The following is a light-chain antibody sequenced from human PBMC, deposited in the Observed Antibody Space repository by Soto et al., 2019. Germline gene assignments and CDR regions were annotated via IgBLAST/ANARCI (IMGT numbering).Light chain of an antibody. Sequence: TQSPAALSVYPGDRATLSCRASQSVNKAYLAWFQQKPGQAPRLLISGASSRATDIPDRFSGSGSGTDFTLTISRLEPEDFAVYYCHQYGSPPHPFGHGTRLEIK. CDR3: HQYGSPPHP. J-gene: IGKJ5*01. CDR1: QSVNKAY. CDR2: GAS. V-gene: IGKV3-20*01.